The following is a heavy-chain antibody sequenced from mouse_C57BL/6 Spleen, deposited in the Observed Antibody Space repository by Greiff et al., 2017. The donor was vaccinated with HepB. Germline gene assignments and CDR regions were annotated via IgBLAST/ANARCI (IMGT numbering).Heavy chain of an antibody. CDR1: GYTFTSYW. V-gene: IGHV1-59*01. D-gene: IGHD1-1*01. J-gene: IGHJ3*01. CDR3: ASYGSSHWFAY. CDR2: IDPSDSYT. Sequence: QVQLQQPGAELVRPGTSVKLSCKASGYTFTSYWMHWVKQRPGQGLEWIGVIDPSDSYTNYNQKFKGKATLTVDTSSSTAYMQLSSLTSEDSAVYYCASYGSSHWFAYWGQGTLVTVSA.